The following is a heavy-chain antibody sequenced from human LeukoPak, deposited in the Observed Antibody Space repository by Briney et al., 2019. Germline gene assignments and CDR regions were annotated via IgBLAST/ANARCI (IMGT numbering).Heavy chain of an antibody. CDR1: GFTFSSYA. Sequence: GGSLRLSCAASGFTFSSYAMSWVRQAPGKGLEWVSAISGSGGSTYYADSVKGRFTISRDNSKNTLYLQMNSLRAGDTAVYYCAKDQGSHYWYFDLWGRGTLVTVSS. V-gene: IGHV3-23*01. D-gene: IGHD1-26*01. CDR3: AKDQGSHYWYFDL. J-gene: IGHJ2*01. CDR2: ISGSGGST.